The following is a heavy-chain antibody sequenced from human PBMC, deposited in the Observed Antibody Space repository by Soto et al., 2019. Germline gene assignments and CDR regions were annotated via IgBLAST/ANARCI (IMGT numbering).Heavy chain of an antibody. Sequence: EVQLVESGGGLVQPGGSLTLSCAASGFTFNTYWVHWVRQAPGKGVVWVSRINPDGRVTNYAESVKGRLTISRDNAQNTLYLQMNSLTPDDTAVYYCARVGQGAWYFDLWGRGTLVTVSS. CDR2: INPDGRVT. CDR3: ARVGQGAWYFDL. D-gene: IGHD1-26*01. V-gene: IGHV3-74*01. J-gene: IGHJ2*01. CDR1: GFTFNTYW.